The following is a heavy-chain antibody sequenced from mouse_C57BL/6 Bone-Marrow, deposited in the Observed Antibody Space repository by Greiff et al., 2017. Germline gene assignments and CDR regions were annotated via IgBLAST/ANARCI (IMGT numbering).Heavy chain of an antibody. J-gene: IGHJ2*01. CDR3: ARAYGSSYDY. Sequence: VHVKQSVAELVRPGASVKLSCTASGFNITNTYMHWVKQRPEQGLEWIGRIDPSNGNTKYAPKFQGKATITADPSSNTAYLQLSSLTSEDTAIYSCARAYGSSYDYWGQGTTLTVSS. D-gene: IGHD1-1*01. CDR1: GFNITNTY. CDR2: IDPSNGNT. V-gene: IGHV14-3*01.